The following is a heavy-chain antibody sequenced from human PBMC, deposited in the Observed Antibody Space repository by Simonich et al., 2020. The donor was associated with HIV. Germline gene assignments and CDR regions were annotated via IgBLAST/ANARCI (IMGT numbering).Heavy chain of an antibody. V-gene: IGHV4-34*01. CDR1: GGSFSGYY. CDR3: ARRHPTTVTTPYFDY. D-gene: IGHD4-17*01. CDR2: IKHSGST. Sequence: QVQLQQWGAGLLKPSETLSLTCAVYGGSFSGYYWSWIRQPPGKGLEWIGEIKHSGSTNYNPSLKSRVTISVDTSKNQFSLKLSSVTAADTAVYYCARRHPTTVTTPYFDYWGQGTLVTVSS. J-gene: IGHJ4*02.